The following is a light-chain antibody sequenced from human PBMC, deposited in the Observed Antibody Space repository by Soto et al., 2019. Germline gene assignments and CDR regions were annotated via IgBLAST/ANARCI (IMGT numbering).Light chain of an antibody. CDR3: QQYNSYWT. Sequence: DIQMTQSPSTLSASVGDRVTITCRASQSISSWLAWYQQKPGKAPKLLIYKASTLESGVPSRFSGSGSGTEFTLTIASLQPDDCATYYCQQYNSYWTFGQGTKV. CDR1: QSISSW. CDR2: KAS. J-gene: IGKJ1*01. V-gene: IGKV1-5*03.